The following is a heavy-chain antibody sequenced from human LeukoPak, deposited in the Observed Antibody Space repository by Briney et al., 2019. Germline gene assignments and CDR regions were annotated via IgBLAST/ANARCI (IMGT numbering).Heavy chain of an antibody. V-gene: IGHV1-2*02. CDR2: INPNSGGT. D-gene: IGHD3-22*01. CDR3: ARGVTLYYYDSSGYCDI. J-gene: IGHJ3*02. CDR1: GYTFTSYD. Sequence: VASVKVSCKASGYTFTSYDINWVRQAPGQGLEWMGWINPNSGGTNYAQKFQGRVTMTRDTSISTAYMELSRLRSDDTAVYYCARGVTLYYYDSSGYCDIWGQGTMVTVSS.